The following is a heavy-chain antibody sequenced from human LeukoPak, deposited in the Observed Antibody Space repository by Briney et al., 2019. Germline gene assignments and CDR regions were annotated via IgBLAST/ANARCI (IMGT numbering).Heavy chain of an antibody. V-gene: IGHV1-69*04. CDR2: IIPILGIA. D-gene: IGHD6-6*01. CDR1: GYTFTSYG. J-gene: IGHJ5*02. CDR3: ARELDASIAARFDP. Sequence: ASVKVSCKASGYTFTSYGISWVRQAPGQGLEWMGRIIPILGIANYAQKFQGRVTITADKSTSTAYMELSSLRSEDTAVYYCARELDASIAARFDPWGQGTLVTVSS.